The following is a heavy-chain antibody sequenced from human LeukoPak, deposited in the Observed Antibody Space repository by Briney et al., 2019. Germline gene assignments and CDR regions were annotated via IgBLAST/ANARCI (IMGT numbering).Heavy chain of an antibody. CDR2: ISSSSSYI. J-gene: IGHJ4*02. D-gene: IGHD6-6*01. Sequence: GGSLRLSCAASGFTFSSYSMNWVRQAPGKGLEWVSSISSSSSYISYADSVKGRFTISRDNAKNSLYLQMNSLRAEDTAVYYCARDGLYSSSWDLDYWGQGTLVTVSS. V-gene: IGHV3-21*01. CDR3: ARDGLYSSSWDLDY. CDR1: GFTFSSYS.